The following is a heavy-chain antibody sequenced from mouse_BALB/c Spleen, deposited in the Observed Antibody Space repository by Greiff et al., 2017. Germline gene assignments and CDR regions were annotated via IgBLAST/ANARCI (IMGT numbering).Heavy chain of an antibody. CDR2: IWSGGST. J-gene: IGHJ4*01. D-gene: IGHD2-1*01. V-gene: IGHV2-2*02. CDR1: GFSLTSYG. Sequence: QVQLKESGPGLVQPSQSLSITCTVSGFSLTSYGVHWVRQSPGKGLEWLGVIWSGGSTDYNAAFISRLSISKDNSKSQVFFKMNSLQANDTAIYYCARNGNYERDYAMDYWGQGTSVTVSS. CDR3: ARNGNYERDYAMDY.